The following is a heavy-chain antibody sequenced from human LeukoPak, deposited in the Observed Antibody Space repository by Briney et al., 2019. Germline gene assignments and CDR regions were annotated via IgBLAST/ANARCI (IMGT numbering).Heavy chain of an antibody. CDR3: VGQWLLLYWYFDL. V-gene: IGHV3-23*01. CDR1: GFTFYRYA. J-gene: IGHJ2*01. D-gene: IGHD3-3*01. Sequence: PGGSLRFSCAGSGFTFYRYAMSWVPQAPREGLEWVSTINGSGGSTYYADSGKGRFTISRDNSKSTLYLQMNSLRAEDTAVYYCVGQWLLLYWYFDLWGRGTLVTVSS. CDR2: INGSGGST.